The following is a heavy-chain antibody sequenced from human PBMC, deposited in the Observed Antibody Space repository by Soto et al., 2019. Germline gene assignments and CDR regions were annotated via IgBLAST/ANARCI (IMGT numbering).Heavy chain of an antibody. V-gene: IGHV1-18*01. D-gene: IGHD3-3*01. J-gene: IGHJ6*03. Sequence: ASVKVSCKASGYTFTSYGISWVLQAPGEGLEWMGWISAYNGNTNYAQKLQGRVTMTTDTSTSTAYMELRSLRSDDTAVYYCAREGNPTDFWSGYYTSLYHHYHLAVSAQRTTVPVSS. CDR1: GYTFTSYG. CDR3: AREGNPTDFWSGYYTSLYHHYHLAV. CDR2: ISAYNGNT.